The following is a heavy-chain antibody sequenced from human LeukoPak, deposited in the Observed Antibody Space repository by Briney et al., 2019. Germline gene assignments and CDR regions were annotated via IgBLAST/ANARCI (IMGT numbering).Heavy chain of an antibody. Sequence: SETLSLTCLVSGGSMSSYFWSWIRQPAGKGLERIGRFYSSGNNNYNPSLRSRVTISVDTSKNQFSLKLSSVTAADTAVYYCASIAAPNERQYYYYYYMDVWGKGTTVTVSS. J-gene: IGHJ6*03. D-gene: IGHD6-6*01. V-gene: IGHV4-4*07. CDR2: FYSSGNN. CDR3: ASIAAPNERQYYYYYYMDV. CDR1: GGSMSSYF.